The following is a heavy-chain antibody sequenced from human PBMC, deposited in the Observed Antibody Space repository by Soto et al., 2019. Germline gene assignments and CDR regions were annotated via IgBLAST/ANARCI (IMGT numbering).Heavy chain of an antibody. Sequence: QVQLVQSGAEVKKPGASVKVSCKASGYTFTSYEIHWVRQATGQGLEWMGWMNPNSVDTGYAQKFQGRVTMTRNTSISTAYMELSSLRSEDTAVYYCARGELLWFGELLRWGQGTLVTVSS. D-gene: IGHD3-10*01. J-gene: IGHJ4*02. CDR1: GYTFTSYE. V-gene: IGHV1-8*01. CDR2: MNPNSVDT. CDR3: ARGELLWFGELLR.